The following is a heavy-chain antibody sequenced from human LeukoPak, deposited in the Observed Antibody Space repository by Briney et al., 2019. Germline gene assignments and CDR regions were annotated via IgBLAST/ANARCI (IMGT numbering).Heavy chain of an antibody. CDR3: AKDDLGYCSSTSCYAGYFDY. CDR2: ISGSGGST. J-gene: IGHJ4*02. CDR1: GFTFSSYA. Sequence: QPGGSLRLSCAASGFTFSSYAMSWVRQAPGKGLEWVSAISGSGGSTYYADSVKGRFTTSRDNSKNTLYLQMNSLRAEDTAVYYCAKDDLGYCSSTSCYAGYFDYWGQGTLVTVSS. V-gene: IGHV3-23*01. D-gene: IGHD2-2*01.